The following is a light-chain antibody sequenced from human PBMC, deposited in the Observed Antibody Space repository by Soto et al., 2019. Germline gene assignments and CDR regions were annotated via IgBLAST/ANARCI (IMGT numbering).Light chain of an antibody. Sequence: DIQMTQSPSTLSASVGDRVTITCRASQSISTWLAWYQQKPGKAPKLLIYDASSLESAVPSRFSGSGSGTEFTLTISSLQPEDFASYYCQQYNSYSTLGQGTKVDIK. CDR2: DAS. CDR1: QSISTW. V-gene: IGKV1-5*01. CDR3: QQYNSYST. J-gene: IGKJ1*01.